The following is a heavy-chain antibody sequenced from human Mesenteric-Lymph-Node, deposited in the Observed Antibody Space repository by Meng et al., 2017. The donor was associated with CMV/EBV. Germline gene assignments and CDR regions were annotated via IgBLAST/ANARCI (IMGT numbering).Heavy chain of an antibody. Sequence: TCTSYANNGVRQAHGQGLEWMGWINTNTGNPTYAQGFTGRFVFSLDTSVSTAYLQISSLKAEDTAVYYCARYYYYRSGSYYKKGIDYWGQGTLVTVSS. CDR1: TCTSYA. CDR3: ARYYYYRSGSYYKKGIDY. J-gene: IGHJ4*02. D-gene: IGHD3-10*01. CDR2: INTNTGNP. V-gene: IGHV7-4-1*02.